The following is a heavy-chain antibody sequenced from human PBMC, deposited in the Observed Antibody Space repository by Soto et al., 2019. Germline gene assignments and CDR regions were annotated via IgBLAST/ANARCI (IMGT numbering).Heavy chain of an antibody. Sequence: SETLSLTCTVSGGSISSSSYYWGWIRQPPGKGLEWIGSIYYSGSTYYNPSLKSRVTISVDTSKNQFSLKLSSVTAADTAVYYCASDDFSTVYGMDVWGQGTTVTVSS. CDR2: IYYSGST. J-gene: IGHJ6*02. V-gene: IGHV4-39*01. CDR3: ASDDFSTVYGMDV. D-gene: IGHD3-3*01. CDR1: GGSISSSSYY.